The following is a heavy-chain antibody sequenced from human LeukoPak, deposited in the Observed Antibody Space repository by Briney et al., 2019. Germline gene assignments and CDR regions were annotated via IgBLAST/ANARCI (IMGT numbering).Heavy chain of an antibody. Sequence: PSETLSLTCTVSGGSISSYYWSWIRQPPGKGLEWIGYIYYSGSTNYNPSLKSRVTISVDTSKNQFSLKLSSVTAADTAVYYCARDHGSGWYSLDYWGQGTLVTVPS. CDR3: ARDHGSGWYSLDY. CDR1: GGSISSYY. V-gene: IGHV4-59*01. CDR2: IYYSGST. D-gene: IGHD6-19*01. J-gene: IGHJ4*02.